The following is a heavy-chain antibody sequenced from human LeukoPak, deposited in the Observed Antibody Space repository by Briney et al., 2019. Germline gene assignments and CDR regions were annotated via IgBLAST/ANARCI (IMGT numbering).Heavy chain of an antibody. CDR3: ARVRTASGYYYGMDV. CDR1: GGSISSYY. CDR2: IYYSGST. D-gene: IGHD1-14*01. Sequence: PSETLSLTCTVSGGSISSYYWSWIRQPPGKGLEWIGYIYYSGSTNYNPSLKSRVTISVDTSKNQFSLKLSSVTAADTAVYCCARVRTASGYYYGMDVWGQGTTVTVSS. V-gene: IGHV4-59*01. J-gene: IGHJ6*02.